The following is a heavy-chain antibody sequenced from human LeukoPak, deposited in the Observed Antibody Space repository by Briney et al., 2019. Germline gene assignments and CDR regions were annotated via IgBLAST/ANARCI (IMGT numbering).Heavy chain of an antibody. CDR2: IYSDNT. D-gene: IGHD2-15*01. V-gene: IGHV3-53*05. J-gene: IGHJ6*03. CDR3: AKSGGSRKLSGYYYMDV. CDR1: GFTVSSNS. Sequence: GGSLRLSCTVSGFTVSSNSMSWVRQAPGKGLEWVSFIYSDNTHYSDSVKGRFTISRDNSKNSLYLQMNSLRTEDTALYYCAKSGGSRKLSGYYYMDVWGKGTTVTISS.